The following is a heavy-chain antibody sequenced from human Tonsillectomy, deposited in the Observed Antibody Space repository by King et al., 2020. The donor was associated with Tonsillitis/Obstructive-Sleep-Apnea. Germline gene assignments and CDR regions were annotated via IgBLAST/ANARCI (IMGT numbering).Heavy chain of an antibody. D-gene: IGHD3-10*01. V-gene: IGHV1-2*05. CDR1: GYTFTGYY. CDR3: ARERMVGDAFDI. CDR2: IDPNSGGT. J-gene: IGHJ3*02. Sequence: QLVQSGAEVKKPGASVKVSCEASGYTFTGYYMHWVRQAPGQGLEWMGRIDPNSGGTNYAQKFQGRVTMTRDTSISTTYMELSRLRSDDTVVYYCARERMVGDAFDIWGQGTMVTVSS.